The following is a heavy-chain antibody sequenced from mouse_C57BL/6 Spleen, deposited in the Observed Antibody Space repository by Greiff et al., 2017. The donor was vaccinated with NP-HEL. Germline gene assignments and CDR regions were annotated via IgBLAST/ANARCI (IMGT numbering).Heavy chain of an antibody. CDR3: TRGGSSYYGNLLGY. J-gene: IGHJ3*01. D-gene: IGHD2-1*01. CDR1: GYTFTDYE. V-gene: IGHV1-15*01. Sequence: QVQLQQSGAELVRPGASVTLSCKASGYTFTDYEMHWVKQTPVHGLEWIGAIDPETGGTAYNQKFKGKAILTADKSSSTAYMELRSLTSEDSAVYYCTRGGSSYYGNLLGYWGQGTLVTVSA. CDR2: IDPETGGT.